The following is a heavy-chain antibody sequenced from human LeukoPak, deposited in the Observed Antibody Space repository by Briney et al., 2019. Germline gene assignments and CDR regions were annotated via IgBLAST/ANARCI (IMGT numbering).Heavy chain of an antibody. Sequence: SETLSLTCAVYGGSFSGYYWSWIRQPPGKGLEWIGEINHSGSTNYNPSLKSRVTISVDTSKNQFSLKLSSVTAADTAVYYCARTRYCSSTRCYSYYFDYWGQGTLVTVSS. J-gene: IGHJ4*02. CDR3: ARTRYCSSTRCYSYYFDY. CDR2: INHSGST. CDR1: GGSFSGYY. V-gene: IGHV4-34*01. D-gene: IGHD2-2*01.